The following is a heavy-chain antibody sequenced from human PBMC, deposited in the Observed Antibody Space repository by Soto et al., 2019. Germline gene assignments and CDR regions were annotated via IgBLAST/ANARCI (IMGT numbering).Heavy chain of an antibody. CDR1: GFTFSSYA. J-gene: IGHJ6*02. CDR3: AKAGYCSSTSCYWALYGMEV. V-gene: IGHV3-23*01. CDR2: ISGSGGST. Sequence: GGSLRLSCAASGFTFSSYAMSWVRQAPGKGLEWVSAISGSGGSTYYADSVKGRFTISRDNSKNTLYLQMNSLRAEDTAVYYCAKAGYCSSTSCYWALYGMEVWGQGTTVTVSS. D-gene: IGHD2-2*01.